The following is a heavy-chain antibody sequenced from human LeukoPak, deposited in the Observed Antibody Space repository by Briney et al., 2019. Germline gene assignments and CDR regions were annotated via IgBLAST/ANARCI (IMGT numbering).Heavy chain of an antibody. Sequence: SETLSLTCTVSGGSISSYYWSWIRQPPGKGLERIGYIYYSGSTNYNPSLKSRVTISVDTSKNQFSLKLSSVTAADTAVYYCARARHDYYGSGSYYGYYFDYWGQGTLVTVSS. CDR3: ARARHDYYGSGSYYGYYFDY. D-gene: IGHD3-10*01. J-gene: IGHJ4*02. CDR2: IYYSGST. V-gene: IGHV4-59*01. CDR1: GGSISSYY.